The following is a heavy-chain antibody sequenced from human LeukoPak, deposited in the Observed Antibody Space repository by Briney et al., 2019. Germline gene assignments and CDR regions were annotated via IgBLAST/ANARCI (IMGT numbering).Heavy chain of an antibody. CDR2: ISSSSSYI. D-gene: IGHD5-18*01. J-gene: IGHJ3*02. Sequence: GGSLRLSCAASGFTFSSYSMNWVRQAPGKGLEWVSSISSSSSYIYYADSVKGRFTISRDNAKNSLYLQMNSLRAEDTAVYYCARWRRKVVYSSNDAFDIWGQGTMVTVSS. CDR3: ARWRRKVVYSSNDAFDI. CDR1: GFTFSSYS. V-gene: IGHV3-21*01.